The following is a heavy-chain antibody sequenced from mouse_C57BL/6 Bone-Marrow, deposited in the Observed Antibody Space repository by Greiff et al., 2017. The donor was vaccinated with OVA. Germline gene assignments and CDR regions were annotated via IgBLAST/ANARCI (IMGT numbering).Heavy chain of an antibody. CDR1: GYTFTSYW. D-gene: IGHD1-1*01. CDR3: ARGGAVVARGAMGY. V-gene: IGHV1-69*01. CDR2: IDPSDSYT. J-gene: IGHJ4*01. Sequence: VQLQQPGAELVMPGASVKLSCKASGYTFTSYWLHWVKQRPGQGLEWIGEIDPSDSYTNYNQKFKGKSTLTVDKSSSTAYMQLSSLTSEDSAVYYCARGGAVVARGAMGYWGQGTSVTVSS.